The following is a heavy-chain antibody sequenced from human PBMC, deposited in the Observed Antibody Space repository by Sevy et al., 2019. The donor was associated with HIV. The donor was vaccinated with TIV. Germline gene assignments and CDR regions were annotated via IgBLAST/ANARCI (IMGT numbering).Heavy chain of an antibody. Sequence: GGSLRLSCAASGFTFSSYAMHWVRQAPGKGLEWVAVISYDGSNKYYADSVKGRFTIFRDNSKNTLYLQMNSLRAEDTAVYYCARDQSGIAAAGIDFDYWGQGTLVTVSS. J-gene: IGHJ4*02. V-gene: IGHV3-30-3*01. D-gene: IGHD6-13*01. CDR3: ARDQSGIAAAGIDFDY. CDR1: GFTFSSYA. CDR2: ISYDGSNK.